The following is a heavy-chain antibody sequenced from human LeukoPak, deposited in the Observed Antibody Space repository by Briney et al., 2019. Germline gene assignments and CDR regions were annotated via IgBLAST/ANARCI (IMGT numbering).Heavy chain of an antibody. J-gene: IGHJ4*02. CDR1: GYTFTSYG. D-gene: IGHD3-22*01. CDR3: ARVQYYDSSGYYSY. Sequence: ASVKVSCKASGYTFTSYGISWVRQAPGQGLEWMGWISAYNGNTNYAQKLQGRVTMTTDTSTSTAYMELRSLRSDDTAVYHCARVQYYDSSGYYSYWGQGTLVTVSS. V-gene: IGHV1-18*01. CDR2: ISAYNGNT.